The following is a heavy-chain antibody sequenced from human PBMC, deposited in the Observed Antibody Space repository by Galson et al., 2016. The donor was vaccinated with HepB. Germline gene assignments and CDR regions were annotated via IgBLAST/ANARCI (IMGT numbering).Heavy chain of an antibody. V-gene: IGHV1-24*01. Sequence: SVKVSCKVSGYTLTELSMHWVRQAPGKGLVWMGGFDPEDGETIYAQKFQGRVTMTEDTSTDTAYMELSSLRSEDTAVYYCATDMRSGIVATISCAFDIWGPGTVLTVSS. J-gene: IGHJ3*02. D-gene: IGHD5-12*01. CDR2: FDPEDGET. CDR1: GYTLTELS. CDR3: ATDMRSGIVATISCAFDI.